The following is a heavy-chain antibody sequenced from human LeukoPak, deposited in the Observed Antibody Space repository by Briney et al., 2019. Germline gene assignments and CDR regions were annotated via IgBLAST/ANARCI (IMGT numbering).Heavy chain of an antibody. V-gene: IGHV3-48*01. CDR3: ARVSPLWLRRDYYMDV. CDR2: ISSSSSTI. D-gene: IGHD5-18*01. Sequence: GGSLRLSCAASGFTFSSYSMNWVRQAPGKGLEWVSYISSSSSTIYYADSVKGRFTISRDNAKNSLYLQMNSLGAEDTAVYYCARVSPLWLRRDYYMDVWGKGTTVTVSS. J-gene: IGHJ6*03. CDR1: GFTFSSYS.